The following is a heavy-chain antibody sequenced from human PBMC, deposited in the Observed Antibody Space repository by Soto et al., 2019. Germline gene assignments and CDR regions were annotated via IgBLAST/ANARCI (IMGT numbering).Heavy chain of an antibody. Sequence: QLQLQESGPGLVKPSETLSLTCTVSGGSISSSTYYWGWIRQPPGKGLEWIGTIYYSGSTYYNPSLKSRVTISVDTSKNQFSLKRSSVTAADTAVYYCASSGWFDPWGQGTLVTVSS. CDR2: IYYSGST. J-gene: IGHJ5*02. V-gene: IGHV4-39*01. CDR1: GGSISSSTYY. CDR3: ASSGWFDP.